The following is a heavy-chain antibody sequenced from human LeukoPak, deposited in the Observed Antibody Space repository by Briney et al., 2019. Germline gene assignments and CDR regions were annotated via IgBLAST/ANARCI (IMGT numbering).Heavy chain of an antibody. CDR2: IWYDGSNK. J-gene: IGHJ3*02. D-gene: IGHD3-22*01. CDR3: ARTYYDSSGYCYWGNAFDI. Sequence: GGSLRLSCAASGFTFSIYGMHWVRQAPGKGLEWVAVIWYDGSNKYYADSVKGRFTISRDNSKNTLYLQMNSLRAEDTAVYYCARTYYDSSGYCYWGNAFDIWGQGTMVTVSS. CDR1: GFTFSIYG. V-gene: IGHV3-33*01.